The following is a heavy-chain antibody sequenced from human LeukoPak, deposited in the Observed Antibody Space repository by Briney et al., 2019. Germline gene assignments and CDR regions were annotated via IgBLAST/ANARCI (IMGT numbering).Heavy chain of an antibody. Sequence: SETLSLTCVVYGGSFSGYYWSWIRQPPGKGLEWIGEINHSGSTNYNPSLKSRVTISVDTSKNQFSLKLSSVTAADTAVYYCARTRHYYGSGSYHKPFDYWGQATLVTVSS. V-gene: IGHV4-34*01. D-gene: IGHD3-10*01. CDR3: ARTRHYYGSGSYHKPFDY. CDR2: INHSGST. CDR1: GGSFSGYY. J-gene: IGHJ4*02.